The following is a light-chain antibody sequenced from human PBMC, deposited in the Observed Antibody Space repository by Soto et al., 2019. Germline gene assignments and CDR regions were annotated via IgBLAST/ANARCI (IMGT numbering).Light chain of an antibody. V-gene: IGLV3-25*02. Sequence: SYELTQPPSMSVSPGQTAVITCSGDALPRQYVYWFKQKPGQAPVLVIYQDTRRPSTIPARFSGSASGTTVSLTISGVQADDEADYYCQSADTSGNIEVFGPGTKATVL. J-gene: IGLJ1*01. CDR2: QDT. CDR1: ALPRQY. CDR3: QSADTSGNIEV.